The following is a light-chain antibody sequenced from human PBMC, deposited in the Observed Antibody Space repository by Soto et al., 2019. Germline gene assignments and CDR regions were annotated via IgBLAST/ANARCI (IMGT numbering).Light chain of an antibody. Sequence: DIQMTQTPSTLSASVGDRVTITCRASQSISSWLAWYQQKPGKAPKLLIYDASSLESGVPSRFSGSGSGTDFTLTISSLQPEDFATYYCQQSYSTPQTFGQGTMVDI. V-gene: IGKV1-39*01. CDR3: QQSYSTPQT. J-gene: IGKJ1*01. CDR2: DAS. CDR1: QSISSW.